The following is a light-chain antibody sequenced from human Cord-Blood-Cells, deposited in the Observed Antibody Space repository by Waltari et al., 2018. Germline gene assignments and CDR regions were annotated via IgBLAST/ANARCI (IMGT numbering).Light chain of an antibody. CDR2: EGS. J-gene: IGLJ3*02. CDR3: CSYAGSSWV. Sequence: QSALTQPASVSGSPGQSITISCTGTSSDVGRYNLVSWYQQHTGKAPKLMIYEGSKRPSGVSNRFSGSKSSNTASLTISGLQAEDEADYYCCSYAGSSWVFGGGTKLTVL. CDR1: SSDVGRYNL. V-gene: IGLV2-23*01.